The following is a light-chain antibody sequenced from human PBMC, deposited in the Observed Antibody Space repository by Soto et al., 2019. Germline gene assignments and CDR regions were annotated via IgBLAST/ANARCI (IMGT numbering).Light chain of an antibody. Sequence: QSVLTQPASVSGSPGQSITISCTGTSSDVGGYNYVSWYQQNPGKAPKLMIYDVSNRPSGVSDRFSGSKSGNTASLTISGLQAEDEADYYCSSYTFSSTLYVFGTGTKLTVL. CDR1: SSDVGGYNY. J-gene: IGLJ1*01. CDR2: DVS. V-gene: IGLV2-14*01. CDR3: SSYTFSSTLYV.